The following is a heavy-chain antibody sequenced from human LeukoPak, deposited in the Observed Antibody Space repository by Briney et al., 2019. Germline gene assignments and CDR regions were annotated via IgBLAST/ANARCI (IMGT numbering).Heavy chain of an antibody. CDR3: ARQPANTTAFDI. Sequence: SETLSLTCTVSGGSINTYYWSWIRQPPGKGLEWIAYVRDNGESSYNPTLKSRVAISLDTANNQISLRLNFVTAADTAIYYCARQPANTTAFDIWGLGTMVTVSS. D-gene: IGHD1-1*01. J-gene: IGHJ3*02. CDR2: VRDNGES. V-gene: IGHV4-59*08. CDR1: GGSINTYY.